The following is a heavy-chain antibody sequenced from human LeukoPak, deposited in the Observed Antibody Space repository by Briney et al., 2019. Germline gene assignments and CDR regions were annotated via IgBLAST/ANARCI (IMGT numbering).Heavy chain of an antibody. V-gene: IGHV3-9*01. D-gene: IGHD3-3*01. CDR3: AKVSGKPRVYYYYGLDV. CDR1: GFTFDDYA. CDR2: ISWNSGSI. Sequence: GRSLRLSCAASGFTFDDYAMHWVRQAPGKGLEWVSGISWNSGSIGYADSVKGRFTISRDNAKNSLYLQMHSLRAEDTAFYYCAKVSGKPRVYYYYGLDVWGQGTTVTVSS. J-gene: IGHJ6*02.